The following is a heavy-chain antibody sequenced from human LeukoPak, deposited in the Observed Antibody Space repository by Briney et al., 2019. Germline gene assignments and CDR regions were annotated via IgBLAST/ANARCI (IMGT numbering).Heavy chain of an antibody. D-gene: IGHD6-19*01. CDR3: ARYTAVAGLRRPHAFDI. J-gene: IGHJ3*02. V-gene: IGHV4-59*01. CDR1: GGSISSYY. CDR2: IYYSGST. Sequence: SETLSLTCTVSGGSISSYYWSWIRQPPGKGLEWIGYIYYSGSTNYNPSLKSRVTISVNTSKNQFSLKLSSVTAADTAVYYCARYTAVAGLRRPHAFDIWGQGTMVTVSS.